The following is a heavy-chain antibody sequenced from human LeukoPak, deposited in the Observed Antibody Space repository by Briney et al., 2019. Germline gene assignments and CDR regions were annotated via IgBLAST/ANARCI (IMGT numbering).Heavy chain of an antibody. CDR3: ARGPSYYATTGFYSEY. V-gene: IGHV3-21*01. Sequence: GGSLRLSCAASGFTFSAYSMNWVRQAPGEGLEWISSINSASHYIYYADSVTGRFTISRDNARNSLYLQMNSLRAEDTAVHYCARGPSYYATTGFYSEYWGEGILVTVSA. CDR1: GFTFSAYS. J-gene: IGHJ4*02. D-gene: IGHD3-22*01. CDR2: INSASHYI.